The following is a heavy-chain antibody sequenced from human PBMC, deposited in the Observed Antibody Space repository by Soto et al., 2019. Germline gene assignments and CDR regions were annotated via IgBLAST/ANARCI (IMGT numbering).Heavy chain of an antibody. CDR2: IRSEPYGGTT. V-gene: IGHV3-49*04. D-gene: IGHD1-1*01. Sequence: SLRLSCSASGFTFGIYAMIWVRQAPGKGLEWVGFIRSEPYGGTTENAASVKGRFTISRDDSKSIAYLQMNSLKTEDTALYYCTRGPGNLDAFDIWGQGTMVTVSS. CDR1: GFTFGIYA. CDR3: TRGPGNLDAFDI. J-gene: IGHJ3*02.